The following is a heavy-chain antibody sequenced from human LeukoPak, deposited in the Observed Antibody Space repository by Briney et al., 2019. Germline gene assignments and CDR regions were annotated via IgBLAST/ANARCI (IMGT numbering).Heavy chain of an antibody. Sequence: GGSLRLSCAASGFTVSSNYMSWVRQAPGKGLERVSVIYSGGSTYYADSVKGRFTISRDNSKNTLYLQMNSLRAEDTAVYYCAREGEDYYDSSGYYFDYWGQGTLVTVSS. D-gene: IGHD3-22*01. CDR2: IYSGGST. CDR1: GFTVSSNY. J-gene: IGHJ4*02. CDR3: AREGEDYYDSSGYYFDY. V-gene: IGHV3-53*01.